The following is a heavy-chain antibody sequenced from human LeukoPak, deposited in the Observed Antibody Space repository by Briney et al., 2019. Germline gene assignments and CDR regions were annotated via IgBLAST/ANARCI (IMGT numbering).Heavy chain of an antibody. J-gene: IGHJ4*02. CDR1: GFTFSDYY. CDR2: VYYSGNT. D-gene: IGHD2-15*01. Sequence: GSLRLSCAASGFTFSDYYMSWIRQPPGKGLEWIGYVYYSGNTHYNPSLESRVTMSVDTSKNQFSLNLSSVTAADTAVYYCARGSHNLVAWGQGTLVTVSS. CDR3: ARGSHNLVA. V-gene: IGHV4-59*01.